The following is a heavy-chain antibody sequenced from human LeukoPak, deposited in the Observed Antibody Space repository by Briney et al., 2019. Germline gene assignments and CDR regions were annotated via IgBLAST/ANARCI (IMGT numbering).Heavy chain of an antibody. CDR3: ARHTQDYGDYLAY. CDR1: GDSISSSNSY. J-gene: IGHJ4*02. CDR2: TYSSGNT. V-gene: IGHV4-39*01. D-gene: IGHD4-17*01. Sequence: NLPETLSLTCTVSGDSISSSNSYWGWIRQPPGKGLEWIGSTYSSGNTYNNPSLKSRVTISVDTSKNQFSLKVNSVTAADTAVYYCARHTQDYGDYLAYWGQGTLVTVSS.